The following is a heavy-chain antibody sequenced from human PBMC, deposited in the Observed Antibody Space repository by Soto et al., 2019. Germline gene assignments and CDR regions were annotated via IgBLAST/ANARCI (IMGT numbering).Heavy chain of an antibody. D-gene: IGHD6-19*01. CDR1: GGTFSSYT. V-gene: IGHV1-69*08. CDR2: IIPILGIA. CDR3: ARDPGLYRSGPTGRYYFDY. Sequence: QVQLVQSGAEVKKPGSSVKVSCKASGGTFSSYTISWVRQAPGQGLEWMGRIIPILGIANYAQKFQGRVTITADKSTSTAYIELSSLRSEDTAVYYWARDPGLYRSGPTGRYYFDYWGQGTLVTVSS. J-gene: IGHJ4*02.